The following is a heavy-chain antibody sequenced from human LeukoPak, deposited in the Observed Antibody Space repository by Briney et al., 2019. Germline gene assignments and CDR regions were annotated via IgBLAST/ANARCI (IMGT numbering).Heavy chain of an antibody. CDR1: GFTVSSNY. CDR2: IYSGGST. Sequence: PGGSLRLSCAASGFTVSSNYMSWVRQAPGKGLEWVSVIYSGGSTYYADSVKGRFTISRDNSKNTLYLQMNSLRAEDTAVYYCARDYYDSSGYFPFGAFDIWGQGTMVTVSS. J-gene: IGHJ3*02. D-gene: IGHD3-22*01. V-gene: IGHV3-53*01. CDR3: ARDYYDSSGYFPFGAFDI.